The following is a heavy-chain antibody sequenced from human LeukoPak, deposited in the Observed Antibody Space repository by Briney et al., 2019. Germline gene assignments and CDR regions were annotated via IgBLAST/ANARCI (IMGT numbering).Heavy chain of an antibody. CDR2: INTNTGNP. V-gene: IGHV7-4-1*02. CDR1: GYTFTSYA. D-gene: IGHD3-16*02. Sequence: ASVKVSCKASGYTFTSYAMNWVRQAPGQGLEWMGWINTNTGNPTYAQGFTGRFVFSLDTSVSTAYLQISSIKAEDTAVYYCARGYYDYVWGSYPRIPSFDYWGQGTLVTVSS. J-gene: IGHJ4*02. CDR3: ARGYYDYVWGSYPRIPSFDY.